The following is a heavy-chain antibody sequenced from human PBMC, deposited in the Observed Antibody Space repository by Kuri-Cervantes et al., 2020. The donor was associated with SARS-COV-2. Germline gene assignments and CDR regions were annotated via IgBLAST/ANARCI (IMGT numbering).Heavy chain of an antibody. J-gene: IGHJ4*02. CDR1: GDSVSSNSAA. Sequence: SQTLSLTCAISGDSVSSNSAAWSWIRQSPSRGLEWLGRTYYRSKWYNDYAVSVKSRITINPDTSKNQFSLQLNSVTPEDTAVYYCARAYGDYVFREGLDSWGQGTLVTVSS. CDR3: ARAYGDYVFREGLDS. D-gene: IGHD4-17*01. CDR2: TYYRSKWYN. V-gene: IGHV6-1*01.